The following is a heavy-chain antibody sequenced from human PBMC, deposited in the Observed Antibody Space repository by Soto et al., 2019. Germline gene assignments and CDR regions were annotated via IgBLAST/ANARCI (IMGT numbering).Heavy chain of an antibody. CDR3: ERDDPLGSHGMDV. CDR1: GGTFSSYA. D-gene: IGHD3-16*01. V-gene: IGHV1-69*12. J-gene: IGHJ6*02. CDR2: IIRIFGTA. Sequence: QVQLVQSGAEVKKPGSSVKVSCKASGGTFSSYAISWVRQAPGQGLEWMGGIIRIFGTANYAQKFQGRVTNAADEPPSTAYMELNSLRSEDTAVYCCERDDPLGSHGMDVWGQGTPVTASS.